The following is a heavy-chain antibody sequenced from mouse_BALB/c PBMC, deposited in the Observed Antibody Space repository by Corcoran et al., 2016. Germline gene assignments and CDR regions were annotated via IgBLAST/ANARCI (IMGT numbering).Heavy chain of an antibody. CDR3: ARKKSIFAY. V-gene: IGHV1-9*01. Sequence: QVRLQKSGAELMKPGASVKISCKATGYTFSSYWIEWVKQRPGHGLEWIGEILPGSGSTNYNEKFKGKATFTADTSSNTAYMQLSSLKSEDSAVYYCARKKSIFAYWGQGTLVTVSA. J-gene: IGHJ3*01. CDR2: ILPGSGST. CDR1: GYTFSSYW.